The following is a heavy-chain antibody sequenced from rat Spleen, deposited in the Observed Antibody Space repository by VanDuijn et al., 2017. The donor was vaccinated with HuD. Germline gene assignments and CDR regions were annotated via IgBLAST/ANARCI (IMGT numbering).Heavy chain of an antibody. D-gene: IGHD1-12*02. CDR1: GFTFSNYY. V-gene: IGHV5-25*01. CDR3: AADYFDGTYYPFDY. Sequence: EVHLVESGGGLVQPGRSMKLSCAASGFTFSNYYMAWVRQSPTKGLEWVASISNGGGKTYYRDSVQGRFTISRDNAKSNLYLQMDSLRSEDTATYYCAADYFDGTYYPFDYWGQGIMVTVSS. J-gene: IGHJ2*01. CDR2: ISNGGGKT.